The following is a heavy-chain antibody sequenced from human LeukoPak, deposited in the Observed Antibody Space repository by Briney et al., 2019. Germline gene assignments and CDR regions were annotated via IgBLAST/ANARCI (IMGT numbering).Heavy chain of an antibody. CDR3: ARAHYYDSSGYYPDFDY. J-gene: IGHJ4*02. D-gene: IGHD3-22*01. Sequence: SVKVSFKASGGTFSSYAISWVRQAPGQGLEWMGRIIPILGIANYAQKFQGRVTITADKSTSTAYMELSSLRSGDTAVYYCARAHYYDSSGYYPDFDYWGQGTLVTVSS. CDR1: GGTFSSYA. CDR2: IIPILGIA. V-gene: IGHV1-69*04.